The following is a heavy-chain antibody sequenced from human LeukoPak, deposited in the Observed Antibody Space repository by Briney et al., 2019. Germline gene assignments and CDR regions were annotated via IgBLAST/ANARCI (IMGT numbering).Heavy chain of an antibody. CDR2: ISSSGSTI. V-gene: IGHV3-48*03. CDR3: ARGGMSSGWFDY. Sequence: GGSLRLSCAASGFTFSSYEMNWVRQAPGKGLEWVSYISSSGSTIYYADSVKGRFTISRDNAKNSLYLQMNSLRAEDTAVYYCARGGMSSGWFDYWGQGTLVTVSS. J-gene: IGHJ4*02. CDR1: GFTFSSYE. D-gene: IGHD6-19*01.